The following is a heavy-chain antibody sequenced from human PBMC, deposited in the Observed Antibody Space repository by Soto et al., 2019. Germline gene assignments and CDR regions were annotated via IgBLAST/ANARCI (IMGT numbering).Heavy chain of an antibody. V-gene: IGHV3-30-3*01. CDR2: LSFDGSNE. D-gene: IGHD2-15*01. J-gene: IGHJ4*02. CDR1: GFTFSNYA. Sequence: QVHLVDSGGGVVQPGRSLRLSCAASGFTFSNYAMHWVRQAPGKGLEWVALLSFDGSNEYYADSVKGRFTISRDNTNNMLFLQMNSLRPEDTAVYYCAKDPGVGYCSGGSCYVPDFWGQGTLVTVSS. CDR3: AKDPGVGYCSGGSCYVPDF.